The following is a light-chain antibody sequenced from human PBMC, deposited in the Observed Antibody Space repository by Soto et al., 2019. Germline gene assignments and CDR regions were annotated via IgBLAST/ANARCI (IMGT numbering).Light chain of an antibody. J-gene: IGKJ4*01. Sequence: DIQMTQSPATLSASVGDRVTITCRASQSVRSWLAWYQQKPGKAPKLLMYDASTLVGGVPSRFSGSESGTEFTLTVSCLQPDEFATYYCQQYDSDVVSFGGGIKVE. CDR2: DAS. CDR3: QQYDSDVVS. CDR1: QSVRSW. V-gene: IGKV1-5*01.